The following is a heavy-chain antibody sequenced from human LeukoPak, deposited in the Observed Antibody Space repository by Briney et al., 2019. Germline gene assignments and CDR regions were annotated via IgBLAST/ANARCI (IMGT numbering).Heavy chain of an antibody. D-gene: IGHD6-19*01. J-gene: IGHJ4*02. CDR1: GFTFSSYS. CDR3: TRGPTLIGVAGTWPLDY. Sequence: GSLRLSCATSGFTFSSYSMNWVRQAPGKGLEWVSSISRGSSYIYYADSLKGRFTISRDNAKNSLYLQMNSLRAEDSAVYYCTRGPTLIGVAGTWPLDYWGQGTLVTVSS. V-gene: IGHV3-21*01. CDR2: ISRGSSYI.